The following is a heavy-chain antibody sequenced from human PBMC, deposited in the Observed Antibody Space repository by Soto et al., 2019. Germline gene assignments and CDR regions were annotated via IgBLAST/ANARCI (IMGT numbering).Heavy chain of an antibody. D-gene: IGHD3-9*01. Sequence: QVQLVQSGAEVKKPGASVKVSCKASGYTFTSYAMHWVRQAPGQRLEWMGWINAGNGNTKYSQKFQGRVTITRDTSASTAYMELSSLRSEDTAVYYCARALYDILTGYSLNWFDPLGPGTLVTVSS. CDR2: INAGNGNT. V-gene: IGHV1-3*01. CDR3: ARALYDILTGYSLNWFDP. J-gene: IGHJ5*02. CDR1: GYTFTSYA.